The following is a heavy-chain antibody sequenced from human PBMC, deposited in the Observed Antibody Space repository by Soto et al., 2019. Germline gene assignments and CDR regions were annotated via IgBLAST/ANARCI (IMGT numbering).Heavy chain of an antibody. CDR2: IIPNFDTP. Sequence: QVHLVQSGAEVKKPGSSVKVSCKTSGGSFNNYAVSWVRQAPGQGLAWMGGIIPNFDTPNYAQKCQDRVTIIADESTSTVYMELRSLRSNDTAVYYCAVAMVREILIFESSGMHVWGQGTTVIVSS. J-gene: IGHJ6*02. CDR1: GGSFNNYA. D-gene: IGHD3-10*01. CDR3: AVAMVREILIFESSGMHV. V-gene: IGHV1-69*01.